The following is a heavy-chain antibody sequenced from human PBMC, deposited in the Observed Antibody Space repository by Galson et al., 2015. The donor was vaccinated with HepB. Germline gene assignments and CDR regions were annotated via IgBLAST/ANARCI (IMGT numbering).Heavy chain of an antibody. CDR3: ARSLYDYVWGSYRYGYYYYGMDV. D-gene: IGHD3-16*02. Sequence: SLRLSCAASGFTFSSYSMNWVRQAPGKGLEWVSYISSSSSTIYYADSVKGRFTISRDNAKNSLYLQMNSLRDEDTAVYYCARSLYDYVWGSYRYGYYYYGMDVWGQGTTVTVSS. V-gene: IGHV3-48*02. CDR1: GFTFSSYS. J-gene: IGHJ6*02. CDR2: ISSSSSTI.